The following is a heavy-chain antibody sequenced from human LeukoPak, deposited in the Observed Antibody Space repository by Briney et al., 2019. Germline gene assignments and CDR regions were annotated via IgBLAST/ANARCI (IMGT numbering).Heavy chain of an antibody. Sequence: SETLSLTCTVSGGFISSYYWSWIRQPPGKGLEWIGYIYTSGSTNYNPSLKSRVTISVDTSKNQSSLKLSSVTAAHTAVYYCARHYDFWSGPSAFDIWGQGAMVTVSS. J-gene: IGHJ3*02. D-gene: IGHD3-3*01. CDR2: IYTSGST. V-gene: IGHV4-4*09. CDR3: ARHYDFWSGPSAFDI. CDR1: GGFISSYY.